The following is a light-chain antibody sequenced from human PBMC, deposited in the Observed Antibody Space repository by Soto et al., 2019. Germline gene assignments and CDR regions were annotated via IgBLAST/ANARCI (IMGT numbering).Light chain of an antibody. CDR2: DVS. J-gene: IGKJ3*01. CDR3: QHYNSYPFT. V-gene: IGKV1-5*01. Sequence: DIQMTQSPSTLSASVGDRVTITCRASEDVNGWLAWYQQKPGTAPKLLIYDVSTLESGVPSRFSGSESGTEFTLTINSLQPDDFATFYCQHYNSYPFTFGPGTKVDIK. CDR1: EDVNGW.